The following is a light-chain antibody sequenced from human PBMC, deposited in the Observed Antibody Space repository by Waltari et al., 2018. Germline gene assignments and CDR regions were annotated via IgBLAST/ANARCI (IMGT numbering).Light chain of an antibody. Sequence: QSALTQPRSVSGSPGQSVTISCTGTSGDVGRYNYVSWYQHHPGKATKLMIYDVNKRPSGVPDRFSGSKSGNTASLTISGLQAEDEADYFCSSYAGSYIYVFGTGTEVTVL. J-gene: IGLJ1*01. CDR1: SGDVGRYNY. V-gene: IGLV2-11*01. CDR2: DVN. CDR3: SSYAGSYIYV.